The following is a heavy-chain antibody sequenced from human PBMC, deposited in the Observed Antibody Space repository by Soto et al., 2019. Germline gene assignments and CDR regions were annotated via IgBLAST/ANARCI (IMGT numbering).Heavy chain of an antibody. V-gene: IGHV3-53*01. CDR3: HGDAR. CDR2: IYSGGTT. Sequence: EVQVVESGGGLIQPGGSLRLSCEVSGFTVTANYMSWVLQAPGKGLEWVTVIYSGGTTYYADSVKGRFTISRDISKNTLYLPMNSRGAEDTAVDYCHGDARWGQGTLGTVSS. CDR1: GFTVTANY. J-gene: IGHJ4*02.